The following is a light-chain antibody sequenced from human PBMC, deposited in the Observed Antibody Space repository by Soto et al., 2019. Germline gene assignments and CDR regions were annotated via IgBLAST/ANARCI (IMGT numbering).Light chain of an antibody. CDR2: ATS. V-gene: IGKV1-27*01. Sequence: DIQLTQSPSSLSASVGDRVTITCRASQAISSYLAWYQQKPGKVPELLIYATSTLQSGAPSRFSGSGSGTDFTLTISSLQPEDVATYYCHKYNQAPTFGGGTNVEIK. CDR3: HKYNQAPT. J-gene: IGKJ4*01. CDR1: QAISSY.